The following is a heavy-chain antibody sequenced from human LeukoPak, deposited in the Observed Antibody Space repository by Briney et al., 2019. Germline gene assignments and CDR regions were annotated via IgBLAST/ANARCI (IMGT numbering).Heavy chain of an antibody. CDR1: GFTFSYYT. Sequence: GGSLRLSYSPSGFTFSYYTMSWVRQAPGKGLEWVSSFSSTCSSIYYADSVKGRFTISRDNAKNSLYLQMSSLRVEDTAVYYCARDDVAWNDVHWFDPWGQGTLVTVSS. J-gene: IGHJ5*02. D-gene: IGHD1-1*01. V-gene: IGHV3-21*01. CDR3: ARDDVAWNDVHWFDP. CDR2: FSSTCSSI.